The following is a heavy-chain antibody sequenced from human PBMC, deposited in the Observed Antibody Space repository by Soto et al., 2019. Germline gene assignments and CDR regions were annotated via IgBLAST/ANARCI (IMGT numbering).Heavy chain of an antibody. Sequence: GGSLRLSCAASGFTFSNYNMNWVRQAPGKGLEWVSFISSSSTIYYADSVQGRFTISRDNAKNSLYLQINSLRAEDTAVYYCARELDGIDVWGQGTTVTVSS. J-gene: IGHJ6*02. CDR1: GFTFSNYN. CDR3: ARELDGIDV. V-gene: IGHV3-48*04. CDR2: ISSSSTI.